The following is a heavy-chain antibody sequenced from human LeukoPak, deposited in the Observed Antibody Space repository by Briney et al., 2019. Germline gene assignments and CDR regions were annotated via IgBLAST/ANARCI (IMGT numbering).Heavy chain of an antibody. V-gene: IGHV4-4*07. CDR2: IYTSGST. J-gene: IGHJ4*02. D-gene: IGHD3-10*01. CDR3: ARGPLTVIGGYFDY. CDR1: GGSISSYY. Sequence: SETLSFTCTVSGGSISSYYWSWIRQPAGKGLEWIGRIYTSGSTNYNPSLKSRVTMSVDTSKNQFSLKLSSVTAADTAVYYCARGPLTVIGGYFDYWGQGTLVTVSS.